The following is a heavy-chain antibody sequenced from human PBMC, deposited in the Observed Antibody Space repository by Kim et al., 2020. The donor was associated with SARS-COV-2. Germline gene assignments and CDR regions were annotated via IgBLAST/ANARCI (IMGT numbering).Heavy chain of an antibody. V-gene: IGHV3-43*02. J-gene: IGHJ6*02. D-gene: IGHD2-2*01. CDR1: GFRFDDYA. CDR2: ISADGGNK. CDR3: AKDICSSSSCPYYYYYGMDG. Sequence: GGSLRLTCAASGFRFDDYAMNWVRQAPGKGLEWVSLISADGGNKYYADSVKGRFTISRDNNKNSLYLQMNSLRAEDTAFYYCAKDICSSSSCPYYYYYGMDGGGQASTVIVYS.